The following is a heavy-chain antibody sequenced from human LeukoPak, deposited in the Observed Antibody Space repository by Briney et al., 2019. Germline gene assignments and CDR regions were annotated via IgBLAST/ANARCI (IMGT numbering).Heavy chain of an antibody. CDR2: MTGPADTT. CDR3: AKGAEIDG. Sequence: AGSLRLSCAASGVNFNNFAMSWVRQAPGKGLEWLSAMTGPADTTYYAESVKERFTITRDYCKSMVFLPMNRLRVDDTAIYYCAKGAEIDGWGQGSLVTVSS. D-gene: IGHD6-19*01. J-gene: IGHJ4*01. V-gene: IGHV3-23*01. CDR1: GVNFNNFA.